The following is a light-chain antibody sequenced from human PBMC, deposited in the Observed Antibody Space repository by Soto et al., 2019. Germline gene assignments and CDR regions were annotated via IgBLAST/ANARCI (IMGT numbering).Light chain of an antibody. CDR3: QQRSNWPWT. CDR2: DAS. V-gene: IGKV3-11*01. Sequence: MVVTQSAATLSLSPGERATLSCRASQSVSSYLAWYQQKPGQAPRLLIYDASNRATGIPARFSGSGSGTDFTLTISSLEPEDFAVYYCQQRSNWPWTFGQGTKVDIK. J-gene: IGKJ1*01. CDR1: QSVSSY.